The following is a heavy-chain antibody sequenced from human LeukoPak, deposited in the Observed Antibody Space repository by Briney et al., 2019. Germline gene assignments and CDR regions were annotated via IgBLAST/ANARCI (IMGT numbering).Heavy chain of an antibody. CDR3: ARVKSLDAYNPDLAY. Sequence: GSSLKVSCKASGGTFSNYAINWGRQAPGQGLGWMGRTIPIVEITDYAQKFQGRVTITADKSTSTTYIALSSLRSKDTAVYYCARVKSLDAYNPDLAYWGQGTLVTVSS. J-gene: IGHJ4*02. V-gene: IGHV1-69*04. CDR1: GGTFSNYA. D-gene: IGHD1-1*01. CDR2: TIPIVEIT.